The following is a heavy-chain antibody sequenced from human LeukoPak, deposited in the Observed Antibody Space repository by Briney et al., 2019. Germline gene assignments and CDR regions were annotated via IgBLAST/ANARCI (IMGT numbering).Heavy chain of an antibody. D-gene: IGHD2-15*01. CDR1: GFNFNREY. V-gene: IGHV3-53*01. CDR3: ATGYCSGGSCPYYYYMDV. J-gene: IGHJ6*03. CDR2: IYSGGST. Sequence: GGSLRLSCAASGFNFNREYMTWVRQAPGRGLEWVSVIYSGGSTYYADSVKGRFTISRDNSKNTVYLQMNSLRAEDTAVYYCATGYCSGGSCPYYYYMDVWGKGTTVTISS.